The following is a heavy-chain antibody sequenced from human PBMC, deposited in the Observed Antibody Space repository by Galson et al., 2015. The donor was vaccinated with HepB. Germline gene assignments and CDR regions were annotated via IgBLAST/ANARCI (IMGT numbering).Heavy chain of an antibody. CDR1: GGTFSSYA. Sequence: SVKVSCKASGGTFSSYAISWVRQAPGQGLEWMGGIIPIFGTANYAQKFQGRVTITADESTSTAYMELSSLRSEDTAVYYCARDHMITFGGAPTGWFDPWGQGTLVTVSS. CDR2: IIPIFGTA. J-gene: IGHJ5*02. V-gene: IGHV1-69*13. D-gene: IGHD3-16*01. CDR3: ARDHMITFGGAPTGWFDP.